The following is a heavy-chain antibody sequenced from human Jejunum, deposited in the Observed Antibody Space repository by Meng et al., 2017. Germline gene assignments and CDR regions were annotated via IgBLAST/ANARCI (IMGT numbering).Heavy chain of an antibody. Sequence: VQLVGSGGGFVKPGESLRLSCAASGFYFTNAWMSWVRQSPGKGLEWVGRIKSKLDGGTTDYAAPVKGRFTISRDDSSNTMYLQMNSLKTEDTAVYYCTTDWSGYYALDYWGLGTLVTVSS. CDR1: GFYFTNAW. D-gene: IGHD3-3*01. CDR3: TTDWSGYYALDY. J-gene: IGHJ4*02. V-gene: IGHV3-15*01. CDR2: IKSKLDGGTT.